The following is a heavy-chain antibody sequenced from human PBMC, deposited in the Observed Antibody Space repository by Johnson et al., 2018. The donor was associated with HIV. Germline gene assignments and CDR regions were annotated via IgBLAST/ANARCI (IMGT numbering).Heavy chain of an antibody. Sequence: VQLVESGGGVVQPGRSLRLSCAASGFTFSSYAMHWVRQAPGKGLEWVAVISYDGSNKYYADSVKGRFTISRNNSKNTLYLQMNSLRAEETAVYYCARDRYPRRYFDWLFDAFDIWGQGTMVTVSS. V-gene: IGHV3-30*04. CDR2: ISYDGSNK. CDR1: GFTFSSYA. D-gene: IGHD3-9*01. CDR3: ARDRYPRRYFDWLFDAFDI. J-gene: IGHJ3*02.